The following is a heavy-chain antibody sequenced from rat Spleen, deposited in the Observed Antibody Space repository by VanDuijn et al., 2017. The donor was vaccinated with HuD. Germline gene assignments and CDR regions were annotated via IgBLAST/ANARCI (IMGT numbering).Heavy chain of an antibody. CDR3: ARDAGILRY. J-gene: IGHJ2*01. V-gene: IGHV2-43*01. D-gene: IGHD1-6*01. Sequence: QVQLKESGPGLVQPSQTLSLTCTVSGFSLTRYHVTWVRQPPGKGLEWMGVIWTGGSTTYNSLLNSRLSISRDISKSQVFLRMNSLQTEDTATYYCARDAGILRYWGQGVMVTVSS. CDR2: IWTGGST. CDR1: GFSLTRYH.